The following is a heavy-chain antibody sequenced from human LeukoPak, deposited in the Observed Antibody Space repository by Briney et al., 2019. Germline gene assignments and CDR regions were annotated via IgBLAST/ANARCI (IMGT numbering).Heavy chain of an antibody. D-gene: IGHD6-13*01. J-gene: IGHJ4*02. V-gene: IGHV3-21*01. Sequence: GGSLRLSCAASGFTFSSYSMNWVRQAPGKGLEWVSSISSSSSYIYYADSVKGRFTISRDNAKNSLYLQMNSLRAEDTAVYYCARSHSSSWCREYYFDYWGQGTLVTVSS. CDR2: ISSSSSYI. CDR3: ARSHSSSWCREYYFDY. CDR1: GFTFSSYS.